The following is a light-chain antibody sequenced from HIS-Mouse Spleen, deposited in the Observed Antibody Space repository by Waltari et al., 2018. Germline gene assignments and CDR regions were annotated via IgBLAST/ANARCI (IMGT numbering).Light chain of an antibody. CDR2: KAS. CDR1: QSIGSW. V-gene: IGKV1-5*03. CDR3: QQYNSWWT. J-gene: IGKJ1*01. Sequence: DIQMTQSPSTLSASVGDRVTITCRASQSIGSWLAWYQQKPGKAPKLLIYKASSLESGVPSRFSGSGSWTEFTLTISSLQPDDFATYYCQQYNSWWTFGQGTKVEIK.